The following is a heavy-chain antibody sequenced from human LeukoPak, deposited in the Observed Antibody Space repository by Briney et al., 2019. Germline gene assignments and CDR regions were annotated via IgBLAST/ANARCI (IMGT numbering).Heavy chain of an antibody. Sequence: PGGSLRLSCAASGFTFNDYWMTWVRQAPGKGLEWVANIKQDGSEKDYVDSVKGRFTISRDNAKNSLYLQMDSLRVEDTAVYYCARKGGYSSGYYYWGQGTLVTVSS. CDR1: GFTFNDYW. D-gene: IGHD3-22*01. CDR2: IKQDGSEK. CDR3: ARKGGYSSGYYY. V-gene: IGHV3-7*01. J-gene: IGHJ4*02.